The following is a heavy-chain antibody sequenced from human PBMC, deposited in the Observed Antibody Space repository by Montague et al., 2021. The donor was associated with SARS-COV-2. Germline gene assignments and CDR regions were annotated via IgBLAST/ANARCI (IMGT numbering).Heavy chain of an antibody. J-gene: IGHJ5*02. V-gene: IGHV4-59*02. Sequence: SETLSLTCTVSGGSVSSYYWSWIRQSPGKGLQWLGYIYYSGSTNYNPSLKSRVTISVDTSKNQLSLRLNSVTTADTAVYFCARAGGFYDYWGGYSSSGGSFDPWGQGRLVTVSS. CDR2: IYYSGST. D-gene: IGHD3-3*01. CDR3: ARAGGFYDYWGGYSSSGGSFDP. CDR1: GGSVSSYY.